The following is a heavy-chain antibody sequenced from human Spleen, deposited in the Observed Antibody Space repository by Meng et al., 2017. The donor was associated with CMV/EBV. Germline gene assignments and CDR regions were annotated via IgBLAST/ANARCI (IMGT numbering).Heavy chain of an antibody. CDR1: GGTFSSYA. CDR3: ASLPVDTAMVPFDL. J-gene: IGHJ2*01. V-gene: IGHV1-69*01. CDR2: IIPIFGTA. Sequence: HVQLVQSEAAVKKPGSSVKVYCKASGGTFSSYAIIWVRQAPGQGLEWMGGIIPIFGTANYAQKFQGRVTITADESTSTAYMELSSLRSEDTAVYYCASLPVDTAMVPFDLWGRGTLVTVSS. D-gene: IGHD5-18*01.